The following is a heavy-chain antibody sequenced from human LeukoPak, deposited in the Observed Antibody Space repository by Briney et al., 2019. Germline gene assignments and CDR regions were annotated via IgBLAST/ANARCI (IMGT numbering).Heavy chain of an antibody. V-gene: IGHV1-2*02. CDR3: ARLVAGQYYFDY. J-gene: IGHJ4*02. CDR2: INPNSGGT. CDR1: GYTFTGYY. D-gene: IGHD6-19*01. Sequence: ASVKVSCTASGYTFTGYYMHWVRQAPGQGLEWMGWINPNSGGTNYAQKFQGRVTMTRDTSISTAYMELSTLRSDDTAVYYCARLVAGQYYFDYWGQGTLVTVSS.